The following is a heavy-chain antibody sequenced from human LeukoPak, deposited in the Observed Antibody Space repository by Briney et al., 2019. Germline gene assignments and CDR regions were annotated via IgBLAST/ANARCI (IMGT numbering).Heavy chain of an antibody. CDR1: GGSISSSSYY. J-gene: IGHJ5*02. D-gene: IGHD2/OR15-2a*01. V-gene: IGHV4-39*07. CDR3: ASYFTTTKWFDP. Sequence: SETLSLTCTVSGGSISSSSYYWGWIRQPPGKGLEWIGSIYYSGSTYYNPSLKSRVTISVDRSKNQFSLKLSSVTVADTAVYYCASYFTTTKWFDPWGQGTLVTVSS. CDR2: IYYSGST.